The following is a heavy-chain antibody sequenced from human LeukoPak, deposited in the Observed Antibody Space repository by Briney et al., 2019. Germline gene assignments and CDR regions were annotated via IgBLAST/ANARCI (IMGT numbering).Heavy chain of an antibody. CDR3: ARKRMYYYGSGSYQD. CDR1: GGSISSGGYY. D-gene: IGHD3-10*01. Sequence: SETLSLTCTVSGGSISSGGYYWSWIRQHPGKGLEWIGYIYYSGSTYYNPSLKSRVTISVDTSKNQFSLKLSSVTAADTAVYYCARKRMYYYGSGSYQDWGQGTLVTVSS. J-gene: IGHJ4*02. V-gene: IGHV4-31*03. CDR2: IYYSGST.